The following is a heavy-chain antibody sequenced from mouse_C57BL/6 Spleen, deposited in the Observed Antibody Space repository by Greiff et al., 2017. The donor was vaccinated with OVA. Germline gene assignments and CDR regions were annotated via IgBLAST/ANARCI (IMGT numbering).Heavy chain of an antibody. CDR1: GFSLTSYG. Sequence: VHLVESGPGLVQPSQSLSITCTVSGFSLTSYGVHWVRQSPGKGLEWLGVIWSGGSTDYNAAFISRLSISKDNSKSQVFFKMNSLQADDTAIYYCARNFYYYGSVYAMDYWGQGTSVTVSS. CDR2: IWSGGST. J-gene: IGHJ4*01. CDR3: ARNFYYYGSVYAMDY. D-gene: IGHD1-1*01. V-gene: IGHV2-2*01.